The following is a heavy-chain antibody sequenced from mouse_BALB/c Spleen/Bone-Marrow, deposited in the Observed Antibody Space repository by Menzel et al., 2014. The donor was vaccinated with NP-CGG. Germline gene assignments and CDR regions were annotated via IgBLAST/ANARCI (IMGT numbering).Heavy chain of an antibody. Sequence: EVQLVESGGGLVQPGGSLKLYCAASGFTFSSYTMSWVRQTPEKRLEWVAYISNGGGSTYYPNTVKGRFTISRDNAKNTLYLQMSSLKSEDTAMYYCARRSAATYYFDYWGQGTTPTVSS. CDR3: ARRSAATYYFDY. D-gene: IGHD1-2*01. V-gene: IGHV5-12-2*01. J-gene: IGHJ2*01. CDR2: ISNGGGST. CDR1: GFTFSSYT.